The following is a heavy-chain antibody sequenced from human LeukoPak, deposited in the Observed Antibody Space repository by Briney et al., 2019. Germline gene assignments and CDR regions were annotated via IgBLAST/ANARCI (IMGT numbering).Heavy chain of an antibody. CDR1: GYTFTSYY. Sequence: ASVKVSCKASGYTFTSYYMHWVRQAPGQGLEWMGIINPSGGSTSYAQKFQGRVTMTRDTSTSTVYMELSSLRSEDTAVYYCAGVEATTAFDIWGQGTMVTVSS. D-gene: IGHD1-26*01. J-gene: IGHJ3*02. CDR2: INPSGGST. CDR3: AGVEATTAFDI. V-gene: IGHV1-46*01.